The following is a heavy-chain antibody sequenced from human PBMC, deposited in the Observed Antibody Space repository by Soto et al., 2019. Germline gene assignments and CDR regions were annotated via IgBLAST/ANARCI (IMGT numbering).Heavy chain of an antibody. Sequence: QLQLQESGSGLVKPSQTLSLTCAVSGGSISSGGYSWSWIQQPPGKGLEWIGYIYHSGSTYYNPSLKSRITISIDRSKNQLSLKLSSVTAADTAVYYCARGMTTVTTLDYWGQGTLVTVSS. D-gene: IGHD4-4*01. CDR1: GGSISSGGYS. V-gene: IGHV4-30-2*01. CDR2: IYHSGST. J-gene: IGHJ4*02. CDR3: ARGMTTVTTLDY.